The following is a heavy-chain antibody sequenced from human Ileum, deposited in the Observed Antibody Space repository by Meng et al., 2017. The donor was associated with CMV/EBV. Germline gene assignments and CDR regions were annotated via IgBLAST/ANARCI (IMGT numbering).Heavy chain of an antibody. CDR1: GFTFSNAW. D-gene: IGHD2-15*01. CDR2: IKSKTAGGTT. Sequence: GGSLRLSCAASGFTFSNAWMSWVRQAPGKGLEWVGRIKSKTAGGTTDYAPPVKGRFTFSRDDSKSTLYLQMNSLKSDDTAVYYCATEDDCIGASCYNAFGIWGQGTLVTVSS. J-gene: IGHJ3*02. CDR3: ATEDDCIGASCYNAFGI. V-gene: IGHV3-15*01.